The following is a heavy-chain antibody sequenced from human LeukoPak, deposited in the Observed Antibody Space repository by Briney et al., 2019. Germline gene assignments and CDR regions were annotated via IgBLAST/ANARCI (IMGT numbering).Heavy chain of an antibody. J-gene: IGHJ4*02. CDR3: ARRYNWNYFDY. V-gene: IGHV4-4*02. D-gene: IGHD1-20*01. Sequence: SGTLSLTCAVSGGSISSSNWWSWVRQPPGKGLEWIGEIYHSGSTNYNPSLKSRVTISADKSKNQFSLKLSSVTAADTAVYYCARRYNWNYFDYWGQGTLVTVSS. CDR1: GGSISSSNW. CDR2: IYHSGST.